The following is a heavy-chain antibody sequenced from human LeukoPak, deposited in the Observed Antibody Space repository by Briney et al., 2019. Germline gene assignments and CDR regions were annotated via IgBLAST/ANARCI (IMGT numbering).Heavy chain of an antibody. CDR3: ARALGSQHFDY. V-gene: IGHV3-21*04. Sequence: GGSLRLSCAASGFTFSTYSMNWVRQAPGKGLEWVSSISSSSSYIYYADSVKGRFTISRDNAKNSLYLQMNSLRADDTAVYYCARALGSQHFDYWGQGTLVTVSS. CDR1: GFTFSTYS. CDR2: ISSSSSYI. J-gene: IGHJ4*02. D-gene: IGHD1-1*01.